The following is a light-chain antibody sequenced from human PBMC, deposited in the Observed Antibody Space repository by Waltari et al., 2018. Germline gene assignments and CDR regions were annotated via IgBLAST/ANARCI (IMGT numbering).Light chain of an antibody. CDR1: QSVSSF. CDR3: QHRRNWPSYT. V-gene: IGKV3-11*01. J-gene: IGKJ2*01. Sequence: DIVLTQSPATLSLSPGQRATLPCRANQSVSSFLAWYQQKPGQAPRLLIDDASNRATGIPARFSGSGSGTDFTLTISSLEPEDFAVYYCQHRRNWPSYTFGQGTKLEI. CDR2: DAS.